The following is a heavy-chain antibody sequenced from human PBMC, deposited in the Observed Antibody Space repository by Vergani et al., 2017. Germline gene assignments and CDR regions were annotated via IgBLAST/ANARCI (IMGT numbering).Heavy chain of an antibody. CDR2: MNPNSGNT. V-gene: IGHV1-8*02. CDR3: ARGEPYDFWPGPIGDWFDP. Sequence: QVQLVQSGAEVKKPGSSVKVSCKASGYTFTSYDINWVRQATGQGLEWMGWMNPNSGNTGYAQKFQGRVTMTRNTSISTAYMELSSLRSEDTAVYYCARGEPYDFWPGPIGDWFDPWGQGTLVTVSS. J-gene: IGHJ5*02. CDR1: GYTFTSYD. D-gene: IGHD3/OR15-3a*01.